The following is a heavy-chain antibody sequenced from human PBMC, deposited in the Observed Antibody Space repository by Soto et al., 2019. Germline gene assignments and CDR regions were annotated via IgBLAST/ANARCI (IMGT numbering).Heavy chain of an antibody. CDR3: ARESGFASCWFDP. Sequence: GALRLSCAASGFTFSSYEMNWVRQAPGKGLEWVSYISSSGSTIYYADSVKGRFTISRDNAKNSLHLQMNSLRAEDTAVYYCARESGFASCWFDPWGQGTLVTVSS. CDR1: GFTFSSYE. D-gene: IGHD3-3*01. CDR2: ISSSGSTI. J-gene: IGHJ5*02. V-gene: IGHV3-48*03.